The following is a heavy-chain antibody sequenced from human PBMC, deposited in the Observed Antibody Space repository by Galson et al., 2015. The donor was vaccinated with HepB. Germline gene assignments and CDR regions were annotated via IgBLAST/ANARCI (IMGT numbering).Heavy chain of an antibody. J-gene: IGHJ6*02. V-gene: IGHV3-30*18. Sequence: SLRLSCAASGFTFSSYGMHWVRQAPGKGLEWVAVISYDGSNKYYADSVKGRFTISRDNSKNTLYLEMNSLRAEDTAVYYCAKDKRIQLWLSRGGYGMDVWGQGTTVTVSS. CDR2: ISYDGSNK. CDR1: GFTFSSYG. D-gene: IGHD5-18*01. CDR3: AKDKRIQLWLSRGGYGMDV.